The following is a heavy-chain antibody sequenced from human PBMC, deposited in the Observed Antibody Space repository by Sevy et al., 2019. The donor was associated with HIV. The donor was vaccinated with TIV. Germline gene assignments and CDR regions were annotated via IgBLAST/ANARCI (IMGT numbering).Heavy chain of an antibody. CDR2: ISSSGTST. CDR3: AKDHDNNWFDP. CDR1: GFTFNIYA. V-gene: IGHV3-23*01. J-gene: IGHJ5*02. D-gene: IGHD3-9*01. Sequence: GGCLRLSCAASGFTFNIYAMTWVRRAPGKGLKWVSTISSSGTSTYYADSVKGRFTISRDNSKNRLYLQMNSLRAEDTAIYFCAKDHDNNWFDPWGQGTLVTVSS.